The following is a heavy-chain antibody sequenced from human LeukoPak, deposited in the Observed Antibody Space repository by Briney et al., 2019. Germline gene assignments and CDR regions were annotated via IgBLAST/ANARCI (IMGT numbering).Heavy chain of an antibody. V-gene: IGHV3-23*01. CDR1: GFTFSTYG. Sequence: GGSLRLSCAASGFTFSTYGMSWVRQAAGKGLEWVSAMSGSGGTTYYADSVKGRFTISRDNSKNTLYLQMNSLRAEDTAVYYCAELGITMIGGVWGKGTTVTISS. CDR3: AELGITMIGGV. D-gene: IGHD3-10*02. CDR2: MSGSGGTT. J-gene: IGHJ6*04.